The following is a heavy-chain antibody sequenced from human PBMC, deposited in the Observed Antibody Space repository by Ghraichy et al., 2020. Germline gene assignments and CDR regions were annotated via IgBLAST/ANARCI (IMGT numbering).Heavy chain of an antibody. Sequence: SCAASGFTMFTRYWTSWVRQAPGRGLEWVANINQDGSEKYYADSVEGRFTISRDNAKNSVYLRLSSLRAEDTAIYYCASSAGSSYGWFDPWGQGTLVTVSA. CDR2: INQDGSEK. CDR1: GFTMFTRYW. V-gene: IGHV3-7*03. D-gene: IGHD2-15*01. J-gene: IGHJ5*02. CDR3: ASSAGSSYGWFDP.